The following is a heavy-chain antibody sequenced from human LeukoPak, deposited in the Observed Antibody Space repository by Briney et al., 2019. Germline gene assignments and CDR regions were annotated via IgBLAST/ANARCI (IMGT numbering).Heavy chain of an antibody. CDR2: IYYSGST. D-gene: IGHD3-10*01. Sequence: PSETLSLTCTVSGGSIGTYYWSWIRQSPGKGLEWIGYIYYSGSTNYNPSLKSRVTISVDTSKNQFSLKLSAVTAADTAVYYCARLRPDDAFDIWGQGTMVTVSS. CDR3: ARLRPDDAFDI. V-gene: IGHV4-59*08. CDR1: GGSIGTYY. J-gene: IGHJ3*02.